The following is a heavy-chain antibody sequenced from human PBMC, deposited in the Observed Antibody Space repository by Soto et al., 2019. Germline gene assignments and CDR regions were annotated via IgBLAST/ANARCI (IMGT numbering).Heavy chain of an antibody. CDR1: EYTLTELS. CDR3: ATDLSLYRRGSYYNRY. CDR2: FDPEDGET. V-gene: IGHV1-24*01. Sequence: GASVKVSCKVSEYTLTELSMHWVRQAPGKGLEWMGGFDPEDGETIYAQKFQGRVTMTEDTSTDTAYMELSSLRSEDTAVYYCATDLSLYRRGSYYNRYWGQGTLVTVSS. J-gene: IGHJ4*02. D-gene: IGHD3-10*01.